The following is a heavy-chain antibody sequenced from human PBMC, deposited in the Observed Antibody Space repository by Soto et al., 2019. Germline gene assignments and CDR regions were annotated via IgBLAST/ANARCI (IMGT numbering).Heavy chain of an antibody. Sequence: QITLKESGPTLVKPTQTLKLTCTFSGFSLSTSGVGVGWIRQPPGKALEWLALIYWDDDKRYSPSLKSRLTITKDTSKNQVVLTMTNMDPVDTATYYCARQEWGFRWFDPWGQGTLVTVSS. V-gene: IGHV2-5*02. D-gene: IGHD2-8*01. CDR2: IYWDDDK. CDR3: ARQEWGFRWFDP. J-gene: IGHJ5*02. CDR1: GFSLSTSGVG.